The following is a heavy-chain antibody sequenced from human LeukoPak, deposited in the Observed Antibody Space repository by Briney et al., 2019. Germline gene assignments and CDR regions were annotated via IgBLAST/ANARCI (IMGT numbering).Heavy chain of an antibody. CDR2: TSYDGGNK. J-gene: IGHJ5*02. D-gene: IGHD2-2*01. CDR1: GFTFSSYG. CDR3: ARDSQLLWGNWFDP. Sequence: PGGSLRLSCAASGFTFSSYGMHWVRQAPGKGLEWVAGTSYDGGNKWYLDSVKGRFTISRDNSENTLFLQVDNLRPEDTALYYCARDSQLLWGNWFDPWGQGTLVIVSS. V-gene: IGHV3-30*19.